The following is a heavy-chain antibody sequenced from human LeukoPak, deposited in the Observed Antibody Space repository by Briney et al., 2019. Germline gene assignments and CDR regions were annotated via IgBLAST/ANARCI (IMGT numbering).Heavy chain of an antibody. J-gene: IGHJ3*02. CDR2: IYSGGST. V-gene: IGHV3-53*01. CDR1: GFTVSSNY. CDR3: ARERDEDAFDI. D-gene: IGHD2-21*02. Sequence: PGGSLSLSCAASGFTVSSNYMSWVRQAPGKGLEWVSVIYSGGSTYYADSVKGRFTISRDNSKNTLYLQMNSLRAEDTAVYYCARERDEDAFDIWGQGTMVTVSS.